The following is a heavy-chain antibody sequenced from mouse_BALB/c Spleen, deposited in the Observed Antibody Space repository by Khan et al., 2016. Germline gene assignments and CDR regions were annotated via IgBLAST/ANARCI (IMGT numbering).Heavy chain of an antibody. Sequence: QVQLQQSGTELPRPGASVKLSCKASGYTFTDYYLHWVRQRTGQGLEWIGEIFPGSGSTYYNEKFKGKASLTVDTSSSTAYMQLSSLTSEDSAVYCCARSYYGYFAMDYWGHGASVTVSS. CDR3: ARSYYGYFAMDY. V-gene: IGHV1-77*01. CDR2: IFPGSGST. J-gene: IGHJ4*01. D-gene: IGHD1-2*01. CDR1: GYTFTDYY.